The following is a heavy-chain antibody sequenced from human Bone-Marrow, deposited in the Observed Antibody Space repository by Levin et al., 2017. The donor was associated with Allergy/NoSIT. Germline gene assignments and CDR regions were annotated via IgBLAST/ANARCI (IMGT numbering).Heavy chain of an antibody. Sequence: PSETLSLTCTVSGGSTSGYYWSWIRQPPGKGLEWIGYVYRTGSNNYNPSLKSRVSISAHTSKNQFSLKLTSVTAADTAVYYCARGVFNEDDDVWGSYRFDSWGQGALVTVSP. CDR3: ARGVFNEDDDVWGSYRFDS. CDR1: GGSTSGYY. J-gene: IGHJ4*02. CDR2: VYRTGSN. V-gene: IGHV4-59*01. D-gene: IGHD3-16*02.